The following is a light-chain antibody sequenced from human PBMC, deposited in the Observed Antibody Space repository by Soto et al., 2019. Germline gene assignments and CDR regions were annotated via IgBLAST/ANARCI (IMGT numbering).Light chain of an antibody. J-gene: IGLJ1*01. CDR3: SSYKSSSTHYV. CDR1: SSDVGGYNY. Sequence: QSALTQPPSASGSPGQSVAISCTGTSSDVGGYNYVSWYQQHPGKAPKLMIYEVNKRPSGVPDRFSGSKSGNTASLTVSGLQAEDEADYYCSSYKSSSTHYVLATGT. CDR2: EVN. V-gene: IGLV2-8*01.